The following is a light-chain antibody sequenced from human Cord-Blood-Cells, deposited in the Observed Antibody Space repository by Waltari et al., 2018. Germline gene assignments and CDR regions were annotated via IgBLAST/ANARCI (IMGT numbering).Light chain of an antibody. V-gene: IGKV3-11*01. J-gene: IGKJ1*01. CDR1: QSVSSY. CDR3: QQRSNWPPMWT. CDR2: DAS. Sequence: EIVLTQSPATLPLSPGERATLSCRASQSVSSYLAWYQQKPGQAPRLLIYDASNRATGIPARFSGSGSGTDFTLTISSLEPEDFAVYYCQQRSNWPPMWTFGQGTKVEIK.